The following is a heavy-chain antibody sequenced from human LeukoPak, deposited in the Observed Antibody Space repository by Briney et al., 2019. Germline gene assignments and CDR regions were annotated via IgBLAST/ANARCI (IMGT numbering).Heavy chain of an antibody. J-gene: IGHJ4*02. V-gene: IGHV1-69*05. CDR1: GGTFSSYA. CDR2: IIPIFGTA. Sequence: SVKVSCKASGGTFSSYAISWVRQAPGQGLEWMGGIIPIFGTANYAQKFQGRVTITTDESTSTAYMELSSLRSEDTAVYYCASSNKGYCSSTSCYTTMGYWGQGTLVTVSS. D-gene: IGHD2-2*02. CDR3: ASSNKGYCSSTSCYTTMGY.